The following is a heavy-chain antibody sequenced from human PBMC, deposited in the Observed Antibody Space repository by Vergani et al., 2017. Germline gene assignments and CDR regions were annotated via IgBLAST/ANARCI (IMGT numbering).Heavy chain of an antibody. J-gene: IGHJ6*02. CDR2: IHHSGDT. D-gene: IGHD3-10*01. CDR1: DSSIMTNPY. Sequence: QVQLQESGPGLVKPSETLTLTCDVSDSSIMTNPYWGWFRQSPGKGLEWIGCIHHSGDTHYNSSLKSRVSISIVSSSKFSLSLTSVPAADTAIYYCARHRGSGGFFPSSYFFGMDVWGHGTTGTVSS. CDR3: ARHRGSGGFFPSSYFFGMDV. V-gene: IGHV4-38-2*01.